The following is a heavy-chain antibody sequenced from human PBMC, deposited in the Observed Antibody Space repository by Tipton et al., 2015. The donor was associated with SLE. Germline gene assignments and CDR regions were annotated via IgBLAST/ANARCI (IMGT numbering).Heavy chain of an antibody. V-gene: IGHV4-38-2*01. Sequence: LRLSCAVSGYSISSGHYWGWIRQPPGKGLEWIASISHSGNTYYNPSLKSRVSMSIDTSKNQVFLSLSSVTAADTAVYYCTRHDYDDNGYYMHYFDYWGQGTLVTVSS. CDR1: GYSISSGHY. CDR2: ISHSGNT. J-gene: IGHJ4*02. CDR3: TRHDYDDNGYYMHYFDY. D-gene: IGHD3-22*01.